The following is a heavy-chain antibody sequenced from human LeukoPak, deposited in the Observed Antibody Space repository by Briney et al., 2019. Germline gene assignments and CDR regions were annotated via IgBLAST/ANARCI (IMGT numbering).Heavy chain of an antibody. CDR3: ASRPADSTWYGVFDY. J-gene: IGHJ4*02. Sequence: SETLSLTCTVSGGSINSHYWSWIRQPPGKGLEWIGYVFYPGSTNYNPSLKSRVTMSLDTSRDQFSLRLTSVTAAATAIYYCASRPADSTWYGVFDYWSQGALVTVSS. V-gene: IGHV4-59*11. D-gene: IGHD6-13*01. CDR1: GGSINSHY. CDR2: VFYPGST.